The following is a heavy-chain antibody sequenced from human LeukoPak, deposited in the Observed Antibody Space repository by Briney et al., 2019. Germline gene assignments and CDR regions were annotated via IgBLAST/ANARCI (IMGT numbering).Heavy chain of an antibody. D-gene: IGHD3-16*02. CDR1: GFTFSSYA. CDR3: AKGDIVGVIDYYGLDV. Sequence: GGSLRLSCAASGFTFSSYAMSWVRQAPGKGLEWVSSISASGGSTYYADSVKGRFTISRDNSKNTLYLQMNSLRAEDTAVYYCAKGDIVGVIDYYGLDVWGQGTTVTVSS. CDR2: ISASGGST. V-gene: IGHV3-23*01. J-gene: IGHJ6*02.